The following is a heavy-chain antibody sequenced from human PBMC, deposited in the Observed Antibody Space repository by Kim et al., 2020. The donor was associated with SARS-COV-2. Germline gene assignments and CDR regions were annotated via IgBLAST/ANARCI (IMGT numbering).Heavy chain of an antibody. V-gene: IGHV1-18*04. CDR2: VSANSAKT. Sequence: ASVKVSCQASGYTFTTHAIAWIRQAPGQGLELMGRVSANSAKTAYVQKYQGRVIMTTDTSTTTAYLEMTSLTSDDTALYYCARVRAHYGSLDYWGQGTLVIVSS. D-gene: IGHD3-10*01. J-gene: IGHJ4*02. CDR1: GYTFTTHA. CDR3: ARVRAHYGSLDY.